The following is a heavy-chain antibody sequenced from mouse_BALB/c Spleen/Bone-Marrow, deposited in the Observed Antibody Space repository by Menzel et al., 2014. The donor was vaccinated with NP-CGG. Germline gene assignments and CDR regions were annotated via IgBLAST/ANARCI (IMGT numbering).Heavy chain of an antibody. Sequence: QVQLQQSGPGLVQPSQSLSITCTVSGFSLTSYGIHWVRQSPGEGLEWLGVIRSGGNTYYNAAFISRLSISKDNSKSQVFFKMNSLQANDTAIYYCARNLGDGYSFAYWGRGTLVTVSA. CDR3: ARNLGDGYSFAY. CDR2: IRSGGNT. J-gene: IGHJ3*01. V-gene: IGHV2-2*02. D-gene: IGHD2-3*01. CDR1: GFSLTSYG.